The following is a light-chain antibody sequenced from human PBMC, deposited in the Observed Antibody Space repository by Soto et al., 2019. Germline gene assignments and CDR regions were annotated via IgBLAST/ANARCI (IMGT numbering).Light chain of an antibody. CDR3: QQANSFPLT. J-gene: IGKJ4*01. CDR1: QGINRW. CDR2: DAS. V-gene: IGKV1D-12*01. Sequence: DIQMTQSPSSVSASVGDRVTITCRASQGINRWLAWYQQKLGKAPKLLIFDASSLQSGVPSRFRGSGSGTDFTLTINSLQPEDFATYYCQQANSFPLTFGGGTKVDIK.